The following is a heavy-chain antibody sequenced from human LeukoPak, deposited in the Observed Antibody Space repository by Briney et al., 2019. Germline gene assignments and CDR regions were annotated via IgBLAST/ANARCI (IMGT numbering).Heavy chain of an antibody. CDR2: IYSGGST. CDR3: ARDSAPTVRFAFDI. V-gene: IGHV3-53*01. Sequence: GGSLRLSCAASGFTVSSNYMTWVRQAPGKGLEWVSVIYSGGSTYYADSVKGRFTISRDNSKNTLYLQVNSLRAEDTAVYYCARDSAPTVRFAFDIWGQGTMVTVSS. CDR1: GFTVSSNY. D-gene: IGHD4-11*01. J-gene: IGHJ3*02.